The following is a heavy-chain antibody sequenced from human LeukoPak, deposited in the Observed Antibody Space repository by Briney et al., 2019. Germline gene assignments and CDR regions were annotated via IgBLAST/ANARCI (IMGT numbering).Heavy chain of an antibody. D-gene: IGHD2-21*02. Sequence: GGSLRLSCAASGFTFSGSAIHWVRQAPGKGLEWVAVISYDGSNKYYADSVKGRFTISRDNSKNTLYLQMNSLRAEDTAVYYCARVRSAYCGGDCSFPVWGQGTLVTVSS. CDR1: GFTFSGSA. V-gene: IGHV3-30*04. CDR2: ISYDGSNK. CDR3: ARVRSAYCGGDCSFPV. J-gene: IGHJ4*02.